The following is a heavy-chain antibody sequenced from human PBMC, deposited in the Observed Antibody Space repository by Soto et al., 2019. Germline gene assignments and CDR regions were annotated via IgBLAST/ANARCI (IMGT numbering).Heavy chain of an antibody. CDR3: AKGGEVAAGRLDY. J-gene: IGHJ4*02. V-gene: IGHV3-23*01. Sequence: EVQLLESGGGLVQPGGSLRLSCAASGFAFSSHAMDWVRQAAGKGLDWVSSISGSGGGTYYADSVKGRFTISRDNSKNTLYLQMNSLRAEDTAVYYCAKGGEVAAGRLDYWGQGPLVTVSS. D-gene: IGHD6-13*01. CDR1: GFAFSSHA. CDR2: ISGSGGGT.